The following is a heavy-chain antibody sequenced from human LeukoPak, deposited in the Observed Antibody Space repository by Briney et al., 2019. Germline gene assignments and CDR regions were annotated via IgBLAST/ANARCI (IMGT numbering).Heavy chain of an antibody. Sequence: SETLSLTCTVSGGSISSGGYYWSWIRQHPGKGLEWIGYIYYSGSTYYNPSLKSRVTISVDMSKNQFSLKLSSVTAADTAVYYCATHRVLRYFDWLPHLDYWGQGTLVTVSS. J-gene: IGHJ4*02. D-gene: IGHD3-9*01. CDR1: GGSISSGGYY. CDR3: ATHRVLRYFDWLPHLDY. CDR2: IYYSGST. V-gene: IGHV4-31*03.